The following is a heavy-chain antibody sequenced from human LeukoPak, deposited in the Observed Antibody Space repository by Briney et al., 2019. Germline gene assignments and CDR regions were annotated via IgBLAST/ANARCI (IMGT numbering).Heavy chain of an antibody. V-gene: IGHV4-59*08. Sequence: SETLSLTCTVSGGSISSYYWSWIRQPPGKGLEWIGYIYYSGSTNYNPFLKSRVTISVDTSKNQFSLKLSSVTAADTAVYYCARHRTGYSSGLFDYWGQGTLVTVSS. CDR1: GGSISSYY. D-gene: IGHD6-19*01. CDR3: ARHRTGYSSGLFDY. J-gene: IGHJ4*02. CDR2: IYYSGST.